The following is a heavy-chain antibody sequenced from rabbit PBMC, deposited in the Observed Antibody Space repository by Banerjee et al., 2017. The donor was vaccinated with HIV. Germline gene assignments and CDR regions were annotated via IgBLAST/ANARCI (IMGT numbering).Heavy chain of an antibody. Sequence: QLKETGGGLVQPGGSLTLSCKASGFDFSSYYMSWVRQAPGKGLEWIGIIYAGKGITDYASWVNGRFTISSDNAQNTVDLQMNSLTAADTATYFCARVYSYGYAGYAYYFTLWGPGTLVTVS. J-gene: IGHJ4*01. D-gene: IGHD6-1*01. V-gene: IGHV1S7*01. CDR1: GFDFSSYY. CDR2: IYAGKGIT. CDR3: ARVYSYGYAGYAYYFTL.